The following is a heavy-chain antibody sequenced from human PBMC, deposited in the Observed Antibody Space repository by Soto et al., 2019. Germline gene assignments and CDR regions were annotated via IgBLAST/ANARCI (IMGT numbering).Heavy chain of an antibody. D-gene: IGHD4-17*01. V-gene: IGHV4-59*01. J-gene: IGHJ4*02. CDR3: AREVSYGDYGY. CDR1: GGSISSYY. CDR2: IYYSGST. Sequence: LSLTCTVSGGSISSYYWSWIRQPPGKGLEWIGYIYYSGSTNYNPSLKSRVTISVDTSKNQFSLKLSSVTAADTAVYYCAREVSYGDYGYWGQGTLVTVSS.